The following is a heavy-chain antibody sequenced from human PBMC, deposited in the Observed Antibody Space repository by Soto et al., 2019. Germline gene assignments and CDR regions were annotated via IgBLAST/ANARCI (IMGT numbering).Heavy chain of an antibody. CDR1: GGSIISYY. CDR2: IYNSGTT. Sequence: SETLSLTCSVSGGSIISYYWRWIRQPPGKGLEWIAYIYNSGTTNYNPSLKSRTTISVDTSKNQFSLKLNSVTAADTAVYYCARTYDDSGPNSGGYGFDIWGQGTMVT. CDR3: ARTYDDSGPNSGGYGFDI. J-gene: IGHJ3*02. D-gene: IGHD3-22*01. V-gene: IGHV4-59*01.